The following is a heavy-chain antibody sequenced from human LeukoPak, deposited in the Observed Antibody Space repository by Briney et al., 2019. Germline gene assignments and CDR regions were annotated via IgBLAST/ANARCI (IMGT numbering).Heavy chain of an antibody. CDR3: ARHGLVGANTYYYYGMDV. D-gene: IGHD1-26*01. Sequence: SETLSLTCTVSGGSISSYDWSWIRQPPGKGLEWIGYIYYSGSTNYNPSLKSRVTISVDTSKNQFSLKLSSVTAADTAVYYCARHGLVGANTYYYYGMDVWGQGTTVTVSS. CDR2: IYYSGST. J-gene: IGHJ6*02. V-gene: IGHV4-59*01. CDR1: GGSISSYD.